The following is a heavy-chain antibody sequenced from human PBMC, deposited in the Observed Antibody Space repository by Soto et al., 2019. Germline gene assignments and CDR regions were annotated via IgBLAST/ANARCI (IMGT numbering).Heavy chain of an antibody. V-gene: IGHV1-69*12. J-gene: IGHJ4*02. Sequence: QVQLVQSGAEVKKPGSSVKVSCKASGGTFSSYAISWVRQAPGQGLEWMGGIIPIFGTATYAQKFQGRVTMTADESTSTAYRELGSLRSEDTAVYYCARDPTDYGDYEVTFDYWGQGTLVTVSS. CDR1: GGTFSSYA. CDR2: IIPIFGTA. CDR3: ARDPTDYGDYEVTFDY. D-gene: IGHD4-17*01.